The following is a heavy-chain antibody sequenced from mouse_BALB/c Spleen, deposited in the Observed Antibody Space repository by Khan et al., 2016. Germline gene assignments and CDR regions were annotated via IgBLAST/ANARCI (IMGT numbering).Heavy chain of an antibody. V-gene: IGHV5-9-4*01. J-gene: IGHJ3*01. Sequence: EVELVESGGGLVKPGGSLKLSCAASGFTFSSYAMSWVRQSPEKRLEWVAEISSGGSYTYYPDTVTGRFTISRDNAKTTLYLEMSSRRSEDTAMYDCARDPFYWGQGTLVTVSA. CDR3: ARDPFY. CDR2: ISSGGSYT. CDR1: GFTFSSYA.